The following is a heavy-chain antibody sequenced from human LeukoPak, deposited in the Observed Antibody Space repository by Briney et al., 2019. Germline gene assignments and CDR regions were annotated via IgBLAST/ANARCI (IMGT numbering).Heavy chain of an antibody. D-gene: IGHD2-2*01. V-gene: IGHV5-51*01. CDR1: GYSFTSFY. Sequence: GESLKISCKGSGYSFTSFYIGWVRQMPGKGLEWLGIIWPGDSETRYSPPFQGQVTISVDKSTSTAYLQWSSLRASDTAIYYCARQRDGTYASYCFDSWGQGTLVTVSS. CDR3: ARQRDGTYASYCFDS. J-gene: IGHJ4*02. CDR2: IWPGDSET.